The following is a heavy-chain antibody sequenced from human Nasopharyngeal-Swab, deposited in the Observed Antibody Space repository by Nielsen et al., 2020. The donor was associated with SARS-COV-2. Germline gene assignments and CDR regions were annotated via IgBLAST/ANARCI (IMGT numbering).Heavy chain of an antibody. V-gene: IGHV4-39*01. CDR1: GGSISSNTYY. J-gene: IGHJ6*02. CDR2: IYYSGST. D-gene: IGHD4-17*01. Sequence: SETLSLTCTVSGGSISSNTYYWGWIRQPPGKGLEWIGSIYYSGSTYYNPSLKSRVTISVDTSKNQFSLKLSSVTAADTAVYYCARMSASTLDYGDYGGYYYYGMDVWGQGTTVTVSS. CDR3: ARMSASTLDYGDYGGYYYYGMDV.